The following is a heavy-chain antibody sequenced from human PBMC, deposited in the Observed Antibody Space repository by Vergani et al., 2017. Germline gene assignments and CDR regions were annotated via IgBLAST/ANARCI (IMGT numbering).Heavy chain of an antibody. CDR3: ASRRALKVVVTSNWVDP. D-gene: IGHD3-22*01. CDR1: GGSFSGYY. CDR2: INHSGST. J-gene: IGHJ5*02. V-gene: IGHV4-34*01. Sequence: QVQLQQWGAGLLKPSETLSLTCAVYGGSFSGYYWSWIRQPPGKGLEWIGEINHSGSTNYNPSLKSRVTISVDTSKNQFSLKLSSVTAADTAVYYCASRRALKVVVTSNWVDPWGQGTLVTVSS.